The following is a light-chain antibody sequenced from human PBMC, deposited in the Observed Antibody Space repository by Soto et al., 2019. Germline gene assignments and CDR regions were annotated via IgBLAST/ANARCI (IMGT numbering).Light chain of an antibody. CDR2: RNN. CDR1: SSNIGSNY. J-gene: IGLJ7*01. CDR3: AAWYDSLSGPV. Sequence: QSVLTQPPSASGTPGQRVTISCSGSSSNIGSNYVYWYQQLPGTAPKLLIYRNNQRPSGVPDRCSGSKSGTSASMAISGLRSESEADYYCAAWYDSLSGPVFGGGTQLTVL. V-gene: IGLV1-47*01.